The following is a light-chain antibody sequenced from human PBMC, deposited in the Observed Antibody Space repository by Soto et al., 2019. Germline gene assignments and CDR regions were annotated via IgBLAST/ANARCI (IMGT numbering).Light chain of an antibody. CDR1: QSIFSS. CDR2: AAS. V-gene: IGKV1-39*01. Sequence: IQMTQSPSSLSASVGDRVTITCRAGQSIFSSLNWYQQRPGKAPTLLIYAASSLQSGVPSRFRGSGYGTDFALTITSLQPEDFATYYCQKSYSTPINFGQGTRLEIK. CDR3: QKSYSTPIN. J-gene: IGKJ5*01.